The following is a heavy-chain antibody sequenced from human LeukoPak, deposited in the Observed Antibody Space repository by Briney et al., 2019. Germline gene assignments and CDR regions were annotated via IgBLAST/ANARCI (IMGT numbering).Heavy chain of an antibody. CDR2: IYHSGST. Sequence: SETLSLTCAVSGYSISSGYYWGWIRQPPGKGLEWIGSIYHSGSTYYNPSLKSRVTISVDTSKNQFSLKLSSVTAADTAVYYCARVYSGWLDYWGQGTLVTVSS. D-gene: IGHD6-19*01. J-gene: IGHJ4*02. CDR3: ARVYSGWLDY. V-gene: IGHV4-38-2*01. CDR1: GYSISSGYY.